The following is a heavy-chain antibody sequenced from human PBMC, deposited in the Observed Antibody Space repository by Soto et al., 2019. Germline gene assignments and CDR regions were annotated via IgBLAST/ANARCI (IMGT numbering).Heavy chain of an antibody. D-gene: IGHD3-22*01. Sequence: DVQLVESGGGLVKPGGALRLSCAASGFTCSDAWMNWVRQAPGKGLEWVVRIKSKTDGGTTDYAAPVKGRFTISRDDSKNTLYLQMNSLKTEDTAVYFCTTFRYFYDSSGYYLWDFWGQGTLVTVSS. CDR1: GFTCSDAW. J-gene: IGHJ4*02. CDR2: IKSKTDGGTT. CDR3: TTFRYFYDSSGYYLWDF. V-gene: IGHV3-15*07.